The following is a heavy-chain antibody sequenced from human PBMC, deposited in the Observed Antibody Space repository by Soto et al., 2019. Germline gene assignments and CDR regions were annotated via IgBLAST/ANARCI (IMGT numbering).Heavy chain of an antibody. V-gene: IGHV5-51*01. D-gene: IGHD4-17*01. Sequence: PGESLKISCKGSGYSFSSHWIGWVRQMPGKGLDWMGIIYPGDSDTRYSLSFLGQVTISADKSINTAYLQWSSLKASDTAMYYCARQGNGAEGFDFWGQGALVTSPQ. CDR1: GYSFSSHW. CDR2: IYPGDSDT. J-gene: IGHJ4*02. CDR3: ARQGNGAEGFDF.